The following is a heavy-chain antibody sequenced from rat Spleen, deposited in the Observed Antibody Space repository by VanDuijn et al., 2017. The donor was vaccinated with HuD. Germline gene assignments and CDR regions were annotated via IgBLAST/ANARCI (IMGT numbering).Heavy chain of an antibody. J-gene: IGHJ2*01. D-gene: IGHD1-1*01. Sequence: EVQLVESGGGLVQPGRSLKLSCAASGFTFSDYNMAWVRQAPKKGLEWVATISYDGLSTYYQDSVKGRFTISSDNGKSTLYLQMDSLRSEDTATYYCASLITTVALDYWGQVVMVTVSS. V-gene: IGHV5-7*01. CDR1: GFTFSDYN. CDR3: ASLITTVALDY. CDR2: ISYDGLST.